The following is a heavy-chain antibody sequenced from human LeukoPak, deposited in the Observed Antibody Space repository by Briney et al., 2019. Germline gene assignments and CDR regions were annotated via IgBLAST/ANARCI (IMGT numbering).Heavy chain of an antibody. CDR1: GGSISSSSYY. V-gene: IGHV4-39*07. Sequence: SETLSLTCTVSGGSISSSSYYWGWIRQPPGKGLEWIGSFYYSGSTLYNPSLRSRVTISVDTSKNQFSLNLSSVTAADTAVYSCARSYYYDSSGPWDYWGQGTPVTVSS. D-gene: IGHD3-22*01. CDR2: FYYSGST. CDR3: ARSYYYDSSGPWDY. J-gene: IGHJ4*02.